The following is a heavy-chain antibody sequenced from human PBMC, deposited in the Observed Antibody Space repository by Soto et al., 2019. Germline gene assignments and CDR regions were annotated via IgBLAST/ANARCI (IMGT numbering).Heavy chain of an antibody. CDR3: ARDKYSSGWYSLIFDY. V-gene: IGHV3-30-3*01. CDR2: ISYDGSNK. J-gene: IGHJ4*02. D-gene: IGHD6-19*01. CDR1: GFTFSSYA. Sequence: GGSLRLSCAASGFTFSSYAMHWVRQAPGKGLEWVAVISYDGSNKYYADSVKGRFTISRDNSKNTLYLQMNSLRAEDTAVYYCARDKYSSGWYSLIFDYWGQGTLVTFSS.